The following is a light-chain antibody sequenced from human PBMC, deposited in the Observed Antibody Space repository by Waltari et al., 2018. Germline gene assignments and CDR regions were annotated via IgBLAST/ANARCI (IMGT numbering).Light chain of an antibody. CDR3: CSYAGSRTFVV. J-gene: IGLJ3*02. V-gene: IGLV2-23*03. CDR2: GGS. CDR1: SSDVGSYNL. Sequence: QSALTQPASVSGSPGQSITISCTGTSSDVGSYNLVSWYQQHPGKAPKLMIVGGSKRPSGFSNPFSCSKSCNTASLTISGLQAEDEADDYCCSYAGSRTFVVFGGGTKLTVL.